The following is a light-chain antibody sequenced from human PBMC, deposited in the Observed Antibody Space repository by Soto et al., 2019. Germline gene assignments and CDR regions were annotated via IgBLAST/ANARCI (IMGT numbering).Light chain of an antibody. V-gene: IGLV2-14*01. CDR2: KVS. Sequence: QSALTQPASVSGSPGQSITIPCTGTSSDVGGYNYVSWYQQQPGRAPKLVIYKVSDRPSGVSSRFSASKSGNTASLTISGLQAEDEADYYCSSYSTATSPQWVFGGGTKVTVL. CDR3: SSYSTATSPQWV. CDR1: SSDVGGYNY. J-gene: IGLJ3*02.